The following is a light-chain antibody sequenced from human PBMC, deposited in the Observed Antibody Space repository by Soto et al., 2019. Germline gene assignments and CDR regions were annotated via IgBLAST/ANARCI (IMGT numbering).Light chain of an antibody. V-gene: IGKV1-33*01. J-gene: IGKJ1*01. Sequence: DIQMTQSPSSLSASVGDRVTITCQASQDIRKYLNWYQQKPGKAPKLLIYDASNLETGVPSRFSGSGSGTDYTFTISSLQPEDIATYYCQQNDNLPWTFGQGTKVEIK. CDR1: QDIRKY. CDR3: QQNDNLPWT. CDR2: DAS.